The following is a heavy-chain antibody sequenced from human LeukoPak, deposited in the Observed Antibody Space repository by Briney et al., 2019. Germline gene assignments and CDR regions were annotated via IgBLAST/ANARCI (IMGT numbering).Heavy chain of an antibody. CDR3: ARDSGLSGYSYGQPFDI. CDR2: ISAYNGNT. CDR1: GYTFTSYG. Sequence: SVKVSCKGSGYTFTSYGISWVRQAPGQGLEWMGWISAYNGNTDYAQKLQGRVTMTTDTSTSTAYMELRSLRSDDTAVYYCARDSGLSGYSYGQPFDIWGQGTMVTVSS. J-gene: IGHJ3*02. D-gene: IGHD5-18*01. V-gene: IGHV1-18*04.